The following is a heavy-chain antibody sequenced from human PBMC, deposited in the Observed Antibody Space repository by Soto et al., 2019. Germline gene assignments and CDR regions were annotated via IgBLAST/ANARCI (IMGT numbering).Heavy chain of an antibody. CDR3: ATNGYNYGRAPIDY. J-gene: IGHJ4*02. Sequence: PGGSLRLSCAVSGFTVSNNYMSWVRQAPGKGLEGVSVIYSGGYTAYGDSVKGRFTISRDNSKNTLHLQMNSLRAEDTALYYCATNGYNYGRAPIDYWAQGTLVTVSS. V-gene: IGHV3-53*01. CDR2: IYSGGYT. CDR1: GFTVSNNY. D-gene: IGHD5-18*01.